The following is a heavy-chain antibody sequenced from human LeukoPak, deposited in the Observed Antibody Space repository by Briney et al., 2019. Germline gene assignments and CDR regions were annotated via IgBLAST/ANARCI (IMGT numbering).Heavy chain of an antibody. CDR2: INHSGST. D-gene: IGHD6-6*01. J-gene: IGHJ4*02. CDR1: GYSISSGYY. V-gene: IGHV4-38-2*02. CDR3: ARGHSIEYSSSSASKGFDY. Sequence: SETLSLTCTVSGYSISSGYYLGWIRQPPGKGLEWIGEINHSGSTNYNPSLKSRVTISVDTSKNQFSLKLSSVTAADTAVYYCARGHSIEYSSSSASKGFDYWGQGTLVTVSS.